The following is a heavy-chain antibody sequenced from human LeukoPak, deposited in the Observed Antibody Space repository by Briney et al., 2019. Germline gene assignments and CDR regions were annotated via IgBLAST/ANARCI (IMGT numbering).Heavy chain of an antibody. V-gene: IGHV3-7*01. J-gene: IGHJ3*02. CDR2: IKQDGSEK. CDR3: ARDRVYSGGWYGDAFDI. Sequence: QPGGSLRLSCAASGFTFSSYWMSWVRQAPGKGLEWVANIKQDGSEKYYVDSVKGRFTISRDNAKNSLYLQMNSLRAEDTAAYYCARDRVYSGGWYGDAFDIWGQGTMVTVSS. D-gene: IGHD6-19*01. CDR1: GFTFSSYW.